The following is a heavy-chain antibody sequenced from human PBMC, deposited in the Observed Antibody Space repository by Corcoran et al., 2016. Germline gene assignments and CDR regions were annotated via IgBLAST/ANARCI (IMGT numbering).Heavy chain of an antibody. CDR2: IIPIFGTA. V-gene: IGHV1-69*01. Sequence: QVQLVQSGAEVKKPGSSVKVSCKASGGTFSSYAISWVRQAPGQGLEWMGGIIPIFGTANYAQKFQGRVTITADESTSTAYMELSSLRSEDTAVDYCATLLGHTVTKTYYYYGMDVWGQGTTVTVSS. CDR3: ATLLGHTVTKTYYYYGMDV. CDR1: GGTFSSYA. J-gene: IGHJ6*02. D-gene: IGHD4-17*01.